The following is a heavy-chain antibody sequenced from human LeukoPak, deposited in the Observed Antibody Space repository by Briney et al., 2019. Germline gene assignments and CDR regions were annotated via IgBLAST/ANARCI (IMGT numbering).Heavy chain of an antibody. Sequence: SETLSLTCTVSGYSISSDYHWGWIRQPPGKGLEWIGSIYYSGSTYYNPSLKSRVTISVDTSKNQFSLKLSSVTAADTAVYYCARGGGIRSGRNWFDPWGQGTLVTVSS. J-gene: IGHJ5*02. CDR3: ARGGGIRSGRNWFDP. D-gene: IGHD3-3*02. CDR1: GYSISSDYH. V-gene: IGHV4-38-2*02. CDR2: IYYSGST.